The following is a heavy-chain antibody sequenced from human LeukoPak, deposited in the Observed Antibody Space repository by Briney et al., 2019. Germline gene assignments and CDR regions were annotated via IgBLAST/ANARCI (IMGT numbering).Heavy chain of an antibody. Sequence: GGSLRLSCAASGFTFSSYWMSWVRQAPGKGLEWVANIKQDGSEKYYVYSVKGRFTISRDNAKNSLYLQMNSLRAEDTAVFYCARFITVVTSGAFDIWGQGTMVTVSS. D-gene: IGHD4-23*01. CDR2: IKQDGSEK. V-gene: IGHV3-7*05. J-gene: IGHJ3*02. CDR3: ARFITVVTSGAFDI. CDR1: GFTFSSYW.